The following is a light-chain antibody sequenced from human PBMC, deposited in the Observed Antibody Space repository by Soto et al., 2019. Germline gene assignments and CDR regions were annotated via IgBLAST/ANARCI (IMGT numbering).Light chain of an antibody. Sequence: ESVLTQSPGTLSLSPGERATVPCRASQSVRNNLAWYQQKPGQAPRLLIYGASTRATGIPARFSGSGSGTEFTLTISSLQSEDFAIYYCQQYNNWPPITFGQGTRLEIK. J-gene: IGKJ5*01. V-gene: IGKV3-15*01. CDR3: QQYNNWPPIT. CDR1: QSVRNN. CDR2: GAS.